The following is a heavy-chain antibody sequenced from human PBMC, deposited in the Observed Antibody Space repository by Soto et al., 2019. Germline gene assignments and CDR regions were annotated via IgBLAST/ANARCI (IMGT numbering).Heavy chain of an antibody. V-gene: IGHV4-39*01. Sequence: PSETLSLTCTVSGGSISSSSYYWGWIRQPPGKGLEWIGSIYYSGSTYYNPSLKSRVTISVDTSKNQFSLKLSSVTAADTAVYYCARRSPDILTGYYYLDYWGQGTLVTVSS. CDR3: ARRSPDILTGYYYLDY. CDR1: GGSISSSSYY. CDR2: IYYSGST. J-gene: IGHJ4*02. D-gene: IGHD3-9*01.